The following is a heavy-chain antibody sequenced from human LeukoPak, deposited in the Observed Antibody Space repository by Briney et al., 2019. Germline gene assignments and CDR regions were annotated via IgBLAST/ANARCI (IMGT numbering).Heavy chain of an antibody. CDR3: ARQTSDSTTFDY. CDR2: IYSDGTT. D-gene: IGHD4-11*01. V-gene: IGHV3-66*04. CDR1: GFSVGSNY. J-gene: IGHJ4*02. Sequence: PGGSLRLSCAASGFSVGSNYISWVRQAPGKGLEWVSAIYSDGTTYDADSVKGRFTISRDNSKNTVYLQMNSLRAEDTAVYYCARQTSDSTTFDYWGQGTLVTVSS.